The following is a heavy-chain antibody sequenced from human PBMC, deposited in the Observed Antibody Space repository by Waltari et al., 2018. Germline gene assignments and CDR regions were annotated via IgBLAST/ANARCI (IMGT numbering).Heavy chain of an antibody. D-gene: IGHD4-17*01. V-gene: IGHV5-51*01. CDR2: IYPGDSDT. J-gene: IGHJ4*02. Sequence: EVQLVQSGAEVKTPGASLKISCKGSGYRFTSYWIGWLRQLPGKGLEWMGIIYPGDSDTRYSPSFQGQVTISADKSISTAYLQWSSLKASDTAMYYCATTGGDDYGDYGPADYWGQGTLVTVSS. CDR1: GYRFTSYW. CDR3: ATTGGDDYGDYGPADY.